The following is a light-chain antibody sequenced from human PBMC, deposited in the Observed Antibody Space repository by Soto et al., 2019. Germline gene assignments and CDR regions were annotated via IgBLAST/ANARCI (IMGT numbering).Light chain of an antibody. CDR1: SPNIGNNY. CDR3: GTWDSGLIAVV. J-gene: IGLJ2*01. Sequence: QAVLTQPPSVSAAPGQKVTISCSGSSPNIGNNYVSWYQQLPGTAPKLLIYDNNKRPSGIPDRFSGSKSGTSATLGITGLQTGDEADYYCGTWDSGLIAVVFGGGTKVTVL. CDR2: DNN. V-gene: IGLV1-51*01.